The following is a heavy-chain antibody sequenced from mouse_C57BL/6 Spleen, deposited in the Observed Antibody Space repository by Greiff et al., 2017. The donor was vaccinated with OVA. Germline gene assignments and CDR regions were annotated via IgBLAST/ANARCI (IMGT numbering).Heavy chain of an antibody. CDR1: GYTFTSYW. V-gene: IGHV1-52*01. D-gene: IGHD2-1*01. CDR2: IDPSDSET. Sequence: VQLQQSGAELVRPGSSVKLSCKASGYTFTSYWMHWVKQRPIQGLEWIGNIDPSDSETHYNQKFKDKATLTVDKSSSTAYMQLSSLTSEDSAVYYCARKGYYGRYFDVWGTGTTVTVSS. CDR3: ARKGYYGRYFDV. J-gene: IGHJ1*03.